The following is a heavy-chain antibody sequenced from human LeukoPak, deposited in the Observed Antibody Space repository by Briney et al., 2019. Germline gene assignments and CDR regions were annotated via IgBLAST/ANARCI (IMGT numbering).Heavy chain of an antibody. V-gene: IGHV3-23*01. CDR2: ISDSGGST. Sequence: PGGSLRLSCAASGFTFSNYAMNWVRQPPGKGLEWVSIISDSGGSTNYADSAKGRFTISRDNSKNTLYLRMNSLRADDTAVYYCARDRGSSGRNGLDYWGQGTLVTVSS. J-gene: IGHJ4*02. CDR3: ARDRGSSGRNGLDY. D-gene: IGHD6-19*01. CDR1: GFTFSNYA.